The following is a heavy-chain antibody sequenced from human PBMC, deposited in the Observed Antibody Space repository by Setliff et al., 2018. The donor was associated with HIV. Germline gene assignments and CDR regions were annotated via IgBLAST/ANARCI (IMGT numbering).Heavy chain of an antibody. CDR1: GFTFSDYY. J-gene: IGHJ4*02. CDR2: ISYDSRFI. D-gene: IGHD3-22*01. V-gene: IGHV3-11*06. CDR3: ARDRASSGYYARFDH. Sequence: LSLSCAASGFTFSDYYMSWIRQAPGKGLEWVSYISYDSRFIYHADSMKGRFTISRDNAKKLVYLQMNSLRAEDTAIYYCARDRASSGYYARFDHWGQGTLVTVSS.